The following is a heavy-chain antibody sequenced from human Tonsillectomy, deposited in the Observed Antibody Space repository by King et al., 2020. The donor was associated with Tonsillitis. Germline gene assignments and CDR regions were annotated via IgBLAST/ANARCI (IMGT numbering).Heavy chain of an antibody. V-gene: IGHV3-74*03. CDR3: VRDPRNLGLDP. CDR1: GFTFSNFW. Sequence: VQLVESGGGLVKPGGSLRLSCTASGFTFSNFWMYWVRQAPGKGLVWVSRINHDASIITYADSVKGRFTISRDNAKDTLYLHMKSLRAEDTAVYYFVRDPRNLGLDPWGQGTLVTVSS. J-gene: IGHJ5*02. CDR2: INHDASII.